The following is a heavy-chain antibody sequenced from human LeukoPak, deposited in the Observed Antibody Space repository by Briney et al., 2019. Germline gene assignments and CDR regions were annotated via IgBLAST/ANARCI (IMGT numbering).Heavy chain of an antibody. D-gene: IGHD5-18*01. CDR3: ARPGDTAMVVDY. CDR1: GSNFTSYW. V-gene: IGHV5-51*01. Sequence: PGESLQISCQGSGSNFTSYWIGGVRQLPGKGLEWMGIIYPGDSDTRYSTSFQGQVTISAEKCNSTAYLQWTSLKPSDTAMYYCARPGDTAMVVDYWGQGTLVTVSS. J-gene: IGHJ4*02. CDR2: IYPGDSDT.